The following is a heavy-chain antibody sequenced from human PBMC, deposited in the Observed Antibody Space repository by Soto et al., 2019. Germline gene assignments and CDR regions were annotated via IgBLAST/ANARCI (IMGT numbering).Heavy chain of an antibody. CDR2: IYYSGST. V-gene: IGHV4-39*01. J-gene: IGHJ4*02. CDR3: ARNPVGAYISNYYFDY. D-gene: IGHD1-26*01. CDR1: GGSISSSSYY. Sequence: SETLSLTCTVSGGSISSSSYYWGWSRQPPGKGLEWIGSIYYSGSTYYNPSLKSRVTISVETSKNQFSLKLSSVTAADTAVYYRARNPVGAYISNYYFDYGCQGTLVTVSS.